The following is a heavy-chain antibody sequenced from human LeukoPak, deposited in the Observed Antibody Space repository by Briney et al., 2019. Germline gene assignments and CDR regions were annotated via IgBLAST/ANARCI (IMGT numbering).Heavy chain of an antibody. Sequence: GGSLRLSCAASGFIFSSYWMYWVRQAPGKGLVWVAHINSDGSNTNYADSVKGRFTISRDNAENTLYLQMNSLRAEDTAVYYCAREGGRGYCSGGSCGAFDIWGQGTMVTVSS. CDR3: AREGGRGYCSGGSCGAFDI. D-gene: IGHD2-15*01. CDR2: INSDGSNT. CDR1: GFIFSSYW. J-gene: IGHJ3*02. V-gene: IGHV3-74*01.